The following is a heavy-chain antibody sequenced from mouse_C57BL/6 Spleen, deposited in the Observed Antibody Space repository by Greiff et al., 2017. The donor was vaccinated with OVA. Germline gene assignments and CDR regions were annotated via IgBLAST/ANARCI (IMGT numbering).Heavy chain of an antibody. Sequence: VKLQESGAELVKPGASVKLSCKASGYTFTSYWMQWVKQRPGQGLEWIGEIDPSDSYTNYNQKFKGKATLTVDTSSSTAYMQLSSLTSEDSAVYHCARGLAWFAYWGQGTLVTVSA. CDR3: ARGLAWFAY. J-gene: IGHJ3*01. CDR1: GYTFTSYW. D-gene: IGHD3-1*01. CDR2: IDPSDSYT. V-gene: IGHV1-50*01.